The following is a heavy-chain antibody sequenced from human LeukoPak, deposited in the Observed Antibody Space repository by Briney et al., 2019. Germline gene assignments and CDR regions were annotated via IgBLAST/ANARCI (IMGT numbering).Heavy chain of an antibody. Sequence: GESLKISCKGSGYRFTSYWIGWVRQMPGKGLEWMGITYPGDSVTRYSPSFQGQVTISADKSITTAYLQWSSLKASDTAMYYCARQVGNAYYAAYFDYWGQGTLVTVSS. CDR1: GYRFTSYW. D-gene: IGHD3-16*01. V-gene: IGHV5-51*01. J-gene: IGHJ4*02. CDR3: ARQVGNAYYAAYFDY. CDR2: TYPGDSVT.